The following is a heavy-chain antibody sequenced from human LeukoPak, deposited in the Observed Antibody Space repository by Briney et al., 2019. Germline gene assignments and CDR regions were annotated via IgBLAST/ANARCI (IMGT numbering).Heavy chain of an antibody. V-gene: IGHV4-61*02. CDR1: GGSISSGSYY. CDR3: ARTYGSGSYRGCWFDP. Sequence: TSETLSLTCTVSGGSISSGSYYWSWIRQPAGKGLEWIGRIYTNGSTNYNPSLKSRVTISVDTSKNQFSLKLSSVTAADTAVYYCARTYGSGSYRGCWFDPWGQGTLVTVSS. J-gene: IGHJ5*02. CDR2: IYTNGST. D-gene: IGHD3-10*01.